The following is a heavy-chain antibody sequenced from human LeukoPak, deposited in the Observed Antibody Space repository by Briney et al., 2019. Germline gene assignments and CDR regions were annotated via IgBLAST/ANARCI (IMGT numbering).Heavy chain of an antibody. CDR2: IQYDGSNK. CDR1: GFTFRSYD. Sequence: GGSLRLSCTASGFTFRSYDIHWVRQAPGKGLEWVAFIQYDGSNKYYADSVKGRFTISRDNSKNTLYLQMNSLRAEDTAVYSCAKSGRPVKMGYCSSTSCHAGDYWGQGTLVTVSS. CDR3: AKSGRPVKMGYCSSTSCHAGDY. J-gene: IGHJ4*02. D-gene: IGHD2-2*01. V-gene: IGHV3-30*02.